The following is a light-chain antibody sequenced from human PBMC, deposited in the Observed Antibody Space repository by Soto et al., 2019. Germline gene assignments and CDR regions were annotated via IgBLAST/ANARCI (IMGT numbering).Light chain of an antibody. CDR1: QSISSSY. J-gene: IGKJ1*01. CDR3: QQYGSAPAWT. V-gene: IGKV3-20*01. CDR2: GAS. Sequence: EIVLTQSPGTLSLSPEERATLSCRASQSISSSYLAWYQQKPGQAPRLLIYGASKRATGIPDRFSGSGSGTDFTLTISRLESEDLAVYYCQQYGSAPAWTFGQGTKVEIK.